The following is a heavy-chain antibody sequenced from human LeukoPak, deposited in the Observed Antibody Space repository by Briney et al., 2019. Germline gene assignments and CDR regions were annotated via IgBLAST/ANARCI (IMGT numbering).Heavy chain of an antibody. CDR2: IDYSGST. V-gene: IGHV4-39*01. Sequence: PSETLSLTCSVSGGPISSNNYSWPWIRHPPGKGLEWIANIDYSGSTYYNPSLKSRVTISVDTSKNQFSLKLSSVTAADTAVYYCARRQYGDHYYFDTWGQGTLVTVSS. J-gene: IGHJ4*02. CDR1: GGPISSNNYS. D-gene: IGHD4-17*01. CDR3: ARRQYGDHYYFDT.